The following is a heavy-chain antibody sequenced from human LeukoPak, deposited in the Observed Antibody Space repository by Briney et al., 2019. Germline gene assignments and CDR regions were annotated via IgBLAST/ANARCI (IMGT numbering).Heavy chain of an antibody. V-gene: IGHV3-11*01. Sequence: GGSLRLSCAASGFSVSDYYISWVRQAPGKGPEWISDVGGSDNFISYSDSVKGRFTISRDYANNSLYLQMNSLRVDDTAVYYCARETVAGTFDYWGQGTLVTVSS. D-gene: IGHD6-19*01. CDR1: GFSVSDYY. CDR2: VGGSDNFI. CDR3: ARETVAGTFDY. J-gene: IGHJ4*02.